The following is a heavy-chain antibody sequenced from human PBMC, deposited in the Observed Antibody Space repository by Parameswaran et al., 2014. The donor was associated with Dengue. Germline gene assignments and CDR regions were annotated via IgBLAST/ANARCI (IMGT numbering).Heavy chain of an antibody. CDR1: ISNA. CDR2: ITPIFGIA. J-gene: IGHJ4*02. D-gene: IGHD3-22*01. CDR3: AILNYYDSRGNFFDS. V-gene: IGHV1-69*01. Sequence: ISNARLVRQAPGQGLEWMGGITPIFGIATYSQKFQGGVTISADESTRTAYMELTSLRSADTAVYYCAILNYYDSRGNFFDSWGQGTLVTVSS.